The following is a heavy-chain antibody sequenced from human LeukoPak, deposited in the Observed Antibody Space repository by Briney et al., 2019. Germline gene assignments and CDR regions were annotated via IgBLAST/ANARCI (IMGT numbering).Heavy chain of an antibody. D-gene: IGHD3-16*01. CDR2: ITTSGSTI. V-gene: IGHV3-11*04. Sequence: SGGSLRLSCAASRFIFSDDYMDWVRQAPGKGLEWVSYITTSGSTIYYADSVKGRFTISRDNAKNSLYLQMNSLRDEDTAVYYCARDWGFVVGGAFDCWGQGTLVTVSS. CDR1: RFIFSDDY. J-gene: IGHJ4*02. CDR3: ARDWGFVVGGAFDC.